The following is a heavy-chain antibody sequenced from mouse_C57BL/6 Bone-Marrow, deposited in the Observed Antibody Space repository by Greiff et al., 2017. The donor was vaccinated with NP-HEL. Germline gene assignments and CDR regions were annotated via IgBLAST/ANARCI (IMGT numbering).Heavy chain of an antibody. J-gene: IGHJ4*01. CDR2: INPSNGRT. V-gene: IGHV1S81*02. Sequence: QVQLKQSGAELVKPGASVKLSCKASGYTFTSYWMHWVKQRPGQGLEWIGEINPSNGRTNYNEKFKSKATLTVDKSSSTAYMQLSSLTSEDSAVYYCARYRYDYAMDYWGQGTSVTVSS. CDR3: ARYRYDYAMDY. D-gene: IGHD2-14*01. CDR1: GYTFTSYW.